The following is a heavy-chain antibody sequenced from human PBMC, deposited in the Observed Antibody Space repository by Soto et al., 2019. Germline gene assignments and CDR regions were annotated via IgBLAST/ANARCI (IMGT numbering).Heavy chain of an antibody. D-gene: IGHD2-15*01. V-gene: IGHV1-3*01. CDR1: GFTFTSYA. CDR2: INAGNGNT. Sequence: ASVKVSCKASGFTFTSYAMHWVRQAPGQRLEWMGWINAGNGNTKYSQKFQGRVTITRDTSASTAYMELSSLRSEDTAVYYCARVYCSGGSCYSEFDPWGQGTLVTVSS. CDR3: ARVYCSGGSCYSEFDP. J-gene: IGHJ5*02.